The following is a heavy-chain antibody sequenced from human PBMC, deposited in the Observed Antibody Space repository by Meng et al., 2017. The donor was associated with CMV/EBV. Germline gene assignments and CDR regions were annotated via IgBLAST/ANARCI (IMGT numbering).Heavy chain of an antibody. CDR3: ARDTGVYYDSSGLVDDAFDI. CDR1: GGSISSYY. V-gene: IGHV4-59*01. D-gene: IGHD3-22*01. J-gene: IGHJ3*02. CDR2: IYYSGST. Sequence: SETLSLTCTVAGGSISSYYWSWIRQPPGKGLEWIGYIYYSGSTNYNPSLKSRVTISVDTSKNQLSLKLSSVTAADTAVYYCARDTGVYYDSSGLVDDAFDIWGQGTMVTVSS.